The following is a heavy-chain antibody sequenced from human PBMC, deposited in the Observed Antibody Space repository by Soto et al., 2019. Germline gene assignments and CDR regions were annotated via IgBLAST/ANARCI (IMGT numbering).Heavy chain of an antibody. CDR2: ISAYNGNT. V-gene: IGHV1-18*01. D-gene: IGHD3-16*01. CDR3: ARALSPQGVNFEGDAFDI. CDR1: GYTFTSYG. Sequence: QVQLVQSGAEVKKPGASVKVSCKASGYTFTSYGISWVRQAPGQGLAWMGWISAYNGNTNYAQKLLGRVTMTTDTTTSTAYMELRSLRSDDTAVYYFARALSPQGVNFEGDAFDIWGQGTMVTVSS. J-gene: IGHJ3*02.